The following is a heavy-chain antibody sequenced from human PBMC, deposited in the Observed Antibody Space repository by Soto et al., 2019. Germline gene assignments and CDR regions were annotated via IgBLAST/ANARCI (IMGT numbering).Heavy chain of an antibody. J-gene: IGHJ5*02. Sequence: NPSETLSLTCTVSGGSVSNGSYYWSWIRQPPGKGLEWIGYIYYSGSTKYNPSLKSRVTISVDTSKNQFSLKLRSLPAAVTAVYYCARPPAPYFDWLSAFDPWGQGTLVTVSS. CDR1: GGSVSNGSYY. CDR2: IYYSGST. D-gene: IGHD3-9*01. CDR3: ARPPAPYFDWLSAFDP. V-gene: IGHV4-61*01.